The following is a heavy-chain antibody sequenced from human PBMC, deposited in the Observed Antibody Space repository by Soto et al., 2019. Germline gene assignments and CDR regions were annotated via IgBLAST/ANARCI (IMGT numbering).Heavy chain of an antibody. CDR3: AKGPARRSVVVTPLPDLYYYYGMDV. CDR1: GFTFSSYA. Sequence: GGSLRLSCAASGFTFSSYAMSWVRQAPGKGLEWVSAISGSGGSTYYSDSVKGRFTISRDNSKNTLYLQMNSLRAEDTAVYYCAKGPARRSVVVTPLPDLYYYYGMDVWGQGTTVTVSS. V-gene: IGHV3-23*01. CDR2: ISGSGGST. D-gene: IGHD2-21*02. J-gene: IGHJ6*02.